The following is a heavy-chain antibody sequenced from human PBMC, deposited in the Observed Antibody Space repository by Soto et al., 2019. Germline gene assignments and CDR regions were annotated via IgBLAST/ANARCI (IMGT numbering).Heavy chain of an antibody. CDR2: IWYDGSNK. CDR1: GFIFSSYG. CDR3: ARVDYDTSGYYLPSDY. J-gene: IGHJ4*02. D-gene: IGHD3-22*01. Sequence: QVQLVESGGGVVQPGRSLRLSCAASGFIFSSYGMHWVRQAPGKGLEWVAVIWYDGSNKYYADSVKGRFTISRDNSKNTLFLQMNSLRAEDTAVYYCARVDYDTSGYYLPSDYWGQGALVTVSS. V-gene: IGHV3-33*01.